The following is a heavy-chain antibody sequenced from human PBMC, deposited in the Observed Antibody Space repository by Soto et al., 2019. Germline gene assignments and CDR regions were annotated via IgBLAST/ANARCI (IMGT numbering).Heavy chain of an antibody. CDR3: ARIVGATMGWFDP. J-gene: IGHJ5*02. D-gene: IGHD1-26*01. Sequence: SETLSLTCTVSGDSVSSGSYYWSWIRQPPGKGLEWIGFIYYNADTKYNPSLKSRVIISVDTPKNQFSLKLRSVTAADTAVYYCARIVGATMGWFDPWGQGTLVTVSS. CDR2: IYYNADT. CDR1: GDSVSSGSYY. V-gene: IGHV4-61*01.